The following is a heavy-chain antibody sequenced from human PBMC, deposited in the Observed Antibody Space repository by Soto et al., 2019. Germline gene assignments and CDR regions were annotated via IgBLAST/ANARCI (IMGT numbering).Heavy chain of an antibody. CDR1: GYTFTSYY. V-gene: IGHV1-46*01. J-gene: IGHJ4*02. CDR2: INPSGGST. CDR3: ARVLSAGYNHGALDY. D-gene: IGHD5-12*01. Sequence: ASVNVSCKASGYTFTSYYLSWVRQAPGQGLEWMGTINPSGGSTSYAQKFQGRVTMTRDTSTSTVSMELSSLRSEDTAVYYCARVLSAGYNHGALDYWGQGSLVTVSS.